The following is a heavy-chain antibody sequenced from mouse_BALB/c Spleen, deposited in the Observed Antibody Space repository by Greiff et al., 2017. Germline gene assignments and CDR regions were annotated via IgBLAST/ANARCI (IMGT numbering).Heavy chain of an antibody. J-gene: IGHJ1*01. CDR3: ARNSYYDYDVYFDV. V-gene: IGHV2-2*02. Sequence: VKLMESGPGLVQPSQSLSITCTVSGFSLTSYGVHWVRQSPGKGLEWLGVIWSGGSTDYNAAFISRLSISKDNSKSQVFFKMNSLQANDTAIYYCARNSYYDYDVYFDVWGAGTTVTVSS. D-gene: IGHD2-4*01. CDR1: GFSLTSYG. CDR2: IWSGGST.